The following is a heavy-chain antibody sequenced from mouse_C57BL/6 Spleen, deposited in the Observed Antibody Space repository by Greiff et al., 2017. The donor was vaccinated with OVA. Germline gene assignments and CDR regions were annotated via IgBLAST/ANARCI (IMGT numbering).Heavy chain of an antibody. D-gene: IGHD1-1*01. CDR1: GFTFSSYG. CDR3: ARQRGSSPY. V-gene: IGHV5-6*01. J-gene: IGHJ3*01. Sequence: EVQVVESGGDLVKPGGSLKLSCAASGFTFSSYGMSWVRQTPDKRLEWVATISSGGSYTYYPDSVKGRFTISRDNAKNTLYLQMSSLKSEDTAMYYCARQRGSSPYWGQGTLVTVSA. CDR2: ISSGGSYT.